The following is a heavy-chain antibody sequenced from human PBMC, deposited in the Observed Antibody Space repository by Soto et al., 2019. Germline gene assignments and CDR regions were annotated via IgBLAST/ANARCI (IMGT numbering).Heavy chain of an antibody. CDR2: IYSGGST. J-gene: IGHJ6*02. Sequence: HPGGSLRLSCAASGFTFSSYAMSWVRQAPGKGLEWVSVIYSGGSTYYADSVKGRFTISRDNSKNTLYLQMNSLRAEDTAVYYCARDLRTLYGMDVWGQGTTVTVSS. V-gene: IGHV3-53*01. CDR3: ARDLRTLYGMDV. CDR1: GFTFSSYA.